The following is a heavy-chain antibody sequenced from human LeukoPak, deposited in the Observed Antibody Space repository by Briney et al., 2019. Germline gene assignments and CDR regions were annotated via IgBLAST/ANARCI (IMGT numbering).Heavy chain of an antibody. CDR3: SKRETASNSKYFDY. J-gene: IGHJ4*02. V-gene: IGHV3-23*01. CDR1: GFTFSNYA. Sequence: GGSLRLSCAASGFTFSNYAMHWVRQAPGKGLEWVSGTVGSGISTKYADSVKGRFTMSRDNSKNMLYLQMDSLRAEDTAVYFCSKRETASNSKYFDYWGQGTLVTVSS. CDR2: TVGSGIST. D-gene: IGHD4-23*01.